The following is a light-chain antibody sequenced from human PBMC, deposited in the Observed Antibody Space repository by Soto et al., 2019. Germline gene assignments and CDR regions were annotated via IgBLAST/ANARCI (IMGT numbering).Light chain of an antibody. CDR2: GNS. V-gene: IGLV1-40*01. J-gene: IGLJ2*01. CDR3: QSYDSSLSVV. CDR1: SSNIGARYD. Sequence: QSVLTQPPSVSGAPGQRVTISCTGSSSNIGARYDVHWYQQLPGAAPKLLIYGNSNRPSGVPDRFSGSKSGTSASLAITGLQLVDEADYHCQSYDSSLSVVFGGGTKLTVL.